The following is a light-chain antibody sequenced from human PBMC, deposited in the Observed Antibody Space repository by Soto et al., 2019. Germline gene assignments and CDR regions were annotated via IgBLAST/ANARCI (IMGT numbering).Light chain of an antibody. CDR1: QGLLDSDGRTH. CDR3: MQGTYWYT. V-gene: IGKV2D-29*01. J-gene: IGKJ2*01. Sequence: DIVLTQTPLSLSVTPGQPASISCNSSQGLLDSDGRTHLYWYVQKTGQPPQALIYEVSKRSSGVPDRFSGSGSGTHFTLTMSRVQAEDAGIYYCMQGTYWYTFGQGTKLEIK. CDR2: EVS.